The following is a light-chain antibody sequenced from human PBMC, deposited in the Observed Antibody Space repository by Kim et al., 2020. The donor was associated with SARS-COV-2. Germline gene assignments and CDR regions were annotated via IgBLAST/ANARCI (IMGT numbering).Light chain of an antibody. V-gene: IGKV1-39*01. CDR3: QQSYLTPRT. CDR2: AAS. Sequence: ASVGDRVIITCRASQSIATYLNWYQHKPCKAPNLLIYAASSLQSGVPSRCSGSGSVTDFTLTISSLQPEDIATYYCQQSYLTPRTFGQGTKVDIK. J-gene: IGKJ1*01. CDR1: QSIATY.